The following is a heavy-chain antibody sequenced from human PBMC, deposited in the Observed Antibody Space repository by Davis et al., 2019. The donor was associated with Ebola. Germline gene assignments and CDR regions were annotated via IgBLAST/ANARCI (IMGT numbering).Heavy chain of an antibody. Sequence: SETLSLTCTVSGGSISSGGYHWSWIRQPPGKGLEWIGYIYYSGGTYYNPSLKSRVTISVDTSKNQFSLKLSSVTAADTAVYYCALMFGGVISYAFDIWGQGTMVTVSS. D-gene: IGHD3-16*02. CDR1: GGSISSGGYH. J-gene: IGHJ3*02. CDR2: IYYSGGT. V-gene: IGHV4-30-4*01. CDR3: ALMFGGVISYAFDI.